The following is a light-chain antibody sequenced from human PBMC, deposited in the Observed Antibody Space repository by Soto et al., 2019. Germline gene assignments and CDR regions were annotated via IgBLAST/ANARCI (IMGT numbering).Light chain of an antibody. CDR3: QTWGTGIVV. Sequence: QAVVTQSPSASASLGASVKLTCTLSSGHSSYAIAWHQQQPEKGPRYLMKVNSDGRHTKGDGIPDRFSGSSSGAERYLTISSLQSEDQADYFCQTWGTGIVVFGGGTKVTVL. CDR2: VNSDGRH. CDR1: SGHSSYA. V-gene: IGLV4-69*01. J-gene: IGLJ2*01.